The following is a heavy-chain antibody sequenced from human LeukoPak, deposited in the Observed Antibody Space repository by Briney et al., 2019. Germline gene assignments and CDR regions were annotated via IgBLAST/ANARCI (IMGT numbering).Heavy chain of an antibody. CDR2: ISSSSSYI. CDR3: ASEYYYDSSGYYYVSSYFDF. J-gene: IGHJ4*02. CDR1: GFTFSSYS. V-gene: IGHV3-21*01. Sequence: GGSLRLSCAASGFTFSSYSMNWVRQAPGKGLEWVSSISSSSSYIYYADSVKGRFTISRDNAKNSLYLQMNSLRAEDTAVYYCASEYYYDSSGYYYVSSYFDFWGQGTLVTVSS. D-gene: IGHD3-22*01.